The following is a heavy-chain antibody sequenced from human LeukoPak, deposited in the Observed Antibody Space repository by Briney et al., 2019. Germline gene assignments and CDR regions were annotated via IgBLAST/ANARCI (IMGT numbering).Heavy chain of an antibody. CDR1: EFTFSSYA. D-gene: IGHD2-15*01. CDR2: ISYDGSNK. CDR3: ARDQVAAGYVDWFDP. V-gene: IGHV3-30-3*01. J-gene: IGHJ5*02. Sequence: GRSLRLSCAASEFTFSSYAMHWVRQAPGKGLEWVAVISYDGSNKYYADSVKGRFTISRDNSKNTLYLQMNSLRAEDTAVYYCARDQVAAGYVDWFDPWGQGTLVTVSS.